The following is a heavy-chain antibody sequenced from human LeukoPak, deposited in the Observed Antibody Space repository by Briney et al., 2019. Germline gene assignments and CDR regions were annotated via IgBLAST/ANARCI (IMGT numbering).Heavy chain of an antibody. CDR2: IYSGGST. Sequence: GGSLRLSCAASGFTVSSNYMSWVRQAPGKGLEWVSVIYSGGSTYYAASVKGRFTISRDNSKNTLYLQMNSLRAEDTAVYYCARDLSVKGPPSFDYWGQGTLVTVSS. CDR1: GFTVSSNY. J-gene: IGHJ4*02. CDR3: ARDLSVKGPPSFDY. D-gene: IGHD2/OR15-2a*01. V-gene: IGHV3-66*01.